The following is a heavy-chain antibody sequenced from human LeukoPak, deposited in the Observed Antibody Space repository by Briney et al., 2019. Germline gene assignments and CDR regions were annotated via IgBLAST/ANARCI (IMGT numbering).Heavy chain of an antibody. CDR1: GGSISSYY. J-gene: IGHJ4*02. D-gene: IGHD5-12*01. CDR2: INHSGST. Sequence: SETLSLTCTVSGGSISSYYWSWIRQPPGKGLEWIGEINHSGSTNYNPSLKSRVTISVDTSKNQFSLKLSSVTAADTAVYYCASSGRGYSDYWGQGTLVTVSS. V-gene: IGHV4-34*01. CDR3: ASSGRGYSDY.